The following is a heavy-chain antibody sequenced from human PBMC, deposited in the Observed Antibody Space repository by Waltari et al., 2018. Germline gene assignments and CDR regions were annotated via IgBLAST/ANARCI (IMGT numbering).Heavy chain of an antibody. CDR1: GANVSRFV. V-gene: IGHV3-30*02. Sequence: QVQLWESGGGVSQPAGSVSMSGAGCGANVSRFVLHWVRQAPGKVLYWVAFIRYDGSNKYYADSVKGRFTISRDNSKNTLYLQMNSLRGEDTALYYCAKDSSEVVAATLDYWGQGTLVTVSS. D-gene: IGHD2-15*01. CDR2: IRYDGSNK. CDR3: AKDSSEVVAATLDY. J-gene: IGHJ4*02.